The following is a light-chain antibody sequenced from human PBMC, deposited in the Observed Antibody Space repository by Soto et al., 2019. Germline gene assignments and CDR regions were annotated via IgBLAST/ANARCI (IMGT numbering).Light chain of an antibody. V-gene: IGKV3-15*01. Sequence: EIVMTQSPATLSVSPGERAALSCRASRSVSSNLAWYQQKSGQSPRLLIYDVSHRATGVPARFSGTGSETDFTLTISGLQSEDSAVYFCQQYNNWPFSFGQGTRLEIK. CDR3: QQYNNWPFS. CDR2: DVS. CDR1: RSVSSN. J-gene: IGKJ5*01.